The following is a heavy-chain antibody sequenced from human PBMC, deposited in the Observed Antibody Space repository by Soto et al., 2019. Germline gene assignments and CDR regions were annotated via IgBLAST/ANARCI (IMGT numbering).Heavy chain of an antibody. D-gene: IGHD2-15*01. CDR2: ISAYNGNT. Sequence: ASVKVSCKASGYTFTSCGIIWVRQAPGQGLEWMGWISAYNGNTNYAQKLQGRVTMTTDTSTSTAYMELRSLRSDDTAVYYWATGDREFFGLLPLYCYYYYGMDVWVQRISVTVSS. V-gene: IGHV1-18*01. CDR1: GYTFTSCG. CDR3: ATGDREFFGLLPLYCYYYYGMDV. J-gene: IGHJ6*02.